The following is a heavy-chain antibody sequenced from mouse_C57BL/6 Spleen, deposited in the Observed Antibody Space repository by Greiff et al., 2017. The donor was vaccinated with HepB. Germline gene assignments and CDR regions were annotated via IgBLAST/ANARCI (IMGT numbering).Heavy chain of an antibody. CDR2: IDPNSGGT. J-gene: IGHJ4*01. V-gene: IGHV1-72*01. Sequence: VQLQQPGAELVKPGASVKLSCKASGYTFTSYWMHWVKQRPGRGLEWIGRIDPNSGGTKYNEKFKSKATLTVDKPSSTAYMPLSSLTAEDSAVYYCAADDAMDYWGQGTSVTVSS. CDR3: AADDAMDY. CDR1: GYTFTSYW.